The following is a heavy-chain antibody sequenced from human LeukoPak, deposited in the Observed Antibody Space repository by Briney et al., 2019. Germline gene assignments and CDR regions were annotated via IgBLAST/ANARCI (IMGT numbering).Heavy chain of an antibody. D-gene: IGHD2-8*01. V-gene: IGHV3-74*01. CDR3: ATRLTEYRVYATPDAFDV. CDR1: GFTFSGFW. J-gene: IGHJ3*01. Sequence: GGSLRLSCAASGFTFSGFWMHWVRQAPGEGLVWVSCISFDGSDATYADSVKGRFTISRDNAKNTLYLQMNSLRADDTAVYYCATRLTEYRVYATPDAFDVWGQGTMVTVSS. CDR2: ISFDGSDA.